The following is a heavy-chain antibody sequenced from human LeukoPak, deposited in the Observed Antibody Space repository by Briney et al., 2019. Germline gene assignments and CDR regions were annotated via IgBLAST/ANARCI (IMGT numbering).Heavy chain of an antibody. J-gene: IGHJ5*02. CDR2: INPNSGGT. D-gene: IGHD3-16*02. CDR3: ARVGMITFGGVIVYSNWFDP. CDR1: GYTFTRYY. Sequence: GSSVKVSCKASGYTFTRYYMHWVRQAPGQGLEWMGWINPNSGGTNYAQKFQGRVTMTRDTSISTAYMELSRLTSDDTAVYYCARVGMITFGGVIVYSNWFDPWGQGTLVTVSS. V-gene: IGHV1-2*02.